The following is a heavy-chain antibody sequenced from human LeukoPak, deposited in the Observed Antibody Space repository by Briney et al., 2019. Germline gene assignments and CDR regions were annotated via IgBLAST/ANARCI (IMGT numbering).Heavy chain of an antibody. CDR2: ISYDGSNK. Sequence: GGSLRLSCAASGFTFSSYAMHWVRQAPGKGLEWVAVISYDGSNKYYTDSVKGRFTISRDLSKNTLFLQMNSLRTEDTAVYYCAKGSEGFGEVFGYWGQGTLVTVSS. D-gene: IGHD3-10*01. CDR1: GFTFSSYA. J-gene: IGHJ4*02. CDR3: AKGSEGFGEVFGY. V-gene: IGHV3-30-3*01.